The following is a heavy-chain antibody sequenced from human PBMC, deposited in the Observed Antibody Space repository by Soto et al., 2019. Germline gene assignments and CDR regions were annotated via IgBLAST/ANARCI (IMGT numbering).Heavy chain of an antibody. CDR1: GGSISSDSYY. V-gene: IGHV4-39*01. CDR3: ARRIVATETFDY. J-gene: IGHJ4*02. Sequence: PSETLFLTCTVSGGSISSDSYYWGWIRQSPEKGLEWIASISYSGSTYYNPTLKSRLIISVDTSKSQFSLKLSSVTAADTAVYYCARRIVATETFDYWGQGTLVTVSS. D-gene: IGHD5-12*01. CDR2: ISYSGST.